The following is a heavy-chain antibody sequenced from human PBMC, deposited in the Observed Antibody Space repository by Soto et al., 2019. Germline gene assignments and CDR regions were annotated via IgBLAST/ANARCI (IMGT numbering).Heavy chain of an antibody. CDR1: GFSLSTSGMC. CDR3: ARIITTTYYYGMDV. CDR2: IDWDDDK. J-gene: IGHJ6*02. Sequence: SGPTLVNPIQTLTLTCTFSGFSLSTSGMCVSWIRQPPGKALEWLALIDWDDDKYYSTSLKTRLTISKDTSKNQVVLTMTNMDPVDTATYYCARIITTTYYYGMDVWGQGTTVTVSS. D-gene: IGHD1-1*01. V-gene: IGHV2-70*01.